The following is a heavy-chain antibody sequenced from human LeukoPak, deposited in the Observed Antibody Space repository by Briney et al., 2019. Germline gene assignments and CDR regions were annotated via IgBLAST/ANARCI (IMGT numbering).Heavy chain of an antibody. CDR2: IIPIFGTA. D-gene: IGHD2-2*02. CDR1: GGAFSSYA. V-gene: IGHV1-69*13. CDR3: ASNGCSSTSCYMGRDPFVDY. Sequence: SVKVSCKASGGAFSSYAISWVRQAPGQGLEWMGGIIPIFGTANYAQKFQGRVTITADESTSTAYMELCSLRSEDTAVYYCASNGCSSTSCYMGRDPFVDYWGQGTLVTVSS. J-gene: IGHJ4*02.